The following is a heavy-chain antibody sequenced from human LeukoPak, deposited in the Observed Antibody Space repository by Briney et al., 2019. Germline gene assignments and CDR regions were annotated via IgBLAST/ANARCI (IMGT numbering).Heavy chain of an antibody. D-gene: IGHD3-10*02. CDR2: MKQDGSEI. Sequence: GGSLRLSCTVSGFTFSNYAMGWVRQAPGKGLEWVANMKQDGSEINYVDSVKGRFTISRDNARNSLYLQMNSLRAEDTAVYYCARAYVSPNWFDPWGQGTLVTLSS. CDR3: ARAYVSPNWFDP. CDR1: GFTFSNYA. J-gene: IGHJ5*02. V-gene: IGHV3-7*04.